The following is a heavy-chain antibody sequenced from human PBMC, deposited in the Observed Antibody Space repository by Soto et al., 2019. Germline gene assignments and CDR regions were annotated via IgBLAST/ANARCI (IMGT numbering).Heavy chain of an antibody. V-gene: IGHV3-23*01. D-gene: IGHD2-21*01. J-gene: IGHJ3*02. CDR1: GFTFSSYA. CDR2: ISGSGGST. CDR3: AKDPEADSKGAFDI. Sequence: GGSLRLSCAASGFTFSSYAMSWVRQAPGKGLEWVSAISGSGGSTYYADSVKGRFTISRGNSKTTLYLQMNSLRAEDRAVYYCAKDPEADSKGAFDIWGQGTMVTVSS.